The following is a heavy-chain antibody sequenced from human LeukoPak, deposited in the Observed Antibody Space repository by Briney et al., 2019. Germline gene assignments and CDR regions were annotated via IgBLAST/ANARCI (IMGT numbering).Heavy chain of an antibody. V-gene: IGHV1-2*02. CDR3: ASKWVTYYYNSSAYHYPTDVFDI. D-gene: IGHD3-22*01. Sequence: ASVKVSCKASGYTLTGYYIHWVRQAPGQGLEWMGWINPYTGDTNYAQKFQGGVTMTRDTSISTAYMELSRLRSDDTAVYYCASKWVTYYYNSSAYHYPTDVFDIWGQGTMVTVSS. CDR2: INPYTGDT. J-gene: IGHJ3*02. CDR1: GYTLTGYY.